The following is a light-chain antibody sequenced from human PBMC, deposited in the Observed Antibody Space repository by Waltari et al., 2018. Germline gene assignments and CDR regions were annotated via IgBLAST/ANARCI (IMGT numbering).Light chain of an antibody. CDR3: QQGYMTPRT. V-gene: IGKV1-39*01. Sequence: DIQMTQSPSSLSASVGDRVTITCRASQSVRNFLNWYQQEPGKAPKLLIYATSSLQTGVPSRFSGSGSGTDFTLSISSLQPEDFAIYFCQQGYMTPRTFGHGTKVEIK. CDR1: QSVRNF. CDR2: ATS. J-gene: IGKJ1*01.